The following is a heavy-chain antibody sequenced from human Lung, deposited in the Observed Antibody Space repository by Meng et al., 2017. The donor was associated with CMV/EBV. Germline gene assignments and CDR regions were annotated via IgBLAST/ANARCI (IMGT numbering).Heavy chain of an antibody. J-gene: IGHJ4*02. Sequence: SLKISCAASGFTFADCAMHWVRQVPGKGLEWVSGINWNSGSIDYVDSVKGRFTISRDNAKNSLYLQMNSLRVEDMALYYCAKDIKHTLTSSFDYWGQGNXVNGAS. CDR2: INWNSGSI. CDR3: AKDIKHTLTSSFDY. D-gene: IGHD1-14*01. V-gene: IGHV3-9*03. CDR1: GFTFADCA.